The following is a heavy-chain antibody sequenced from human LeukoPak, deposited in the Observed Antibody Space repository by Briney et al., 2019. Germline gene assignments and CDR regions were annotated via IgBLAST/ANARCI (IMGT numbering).Heavy chain of an antibody. V-gene: IGHV3-23*01. J-gene: IGHJ4*02. CDR3: AKVLGVPAAIGSYFDY. D-gene: IGHD2-2*02. CDR1: GFTFSSYA. CDR2: ISGSGGST. Sequence: GGSLRLSCAASGFTFSSYAMSWVRQAPGKGLEWVSAISGSGGSTYYADSVKGRFTISRDNSKNTLYLRMNSLRAEDTAVYYCAKVLGVPAAIGSYFDYWGQGTLVTVSS.